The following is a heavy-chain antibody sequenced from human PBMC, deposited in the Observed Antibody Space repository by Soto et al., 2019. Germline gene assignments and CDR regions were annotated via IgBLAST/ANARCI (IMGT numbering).Heavy chain of an antibody. CDR1: GFTFSSYA. V-gene: IGHV3-23*01. CDR2: ISGSGGST. Sequence: GGSLRLSCAASGFTFSSYAMSWVRQAPGKGLEWVSGISGSGGSTYYADSVKGRFTFSRDNSKNTLYLQMNSMRAEDTAVYYCAKVMVKNWFDPWGQGTLVTVSS. J-gene: IGHJ5*02. CDR3: AKVMVKNWFDP. D-gene: IGHD5-18*01.